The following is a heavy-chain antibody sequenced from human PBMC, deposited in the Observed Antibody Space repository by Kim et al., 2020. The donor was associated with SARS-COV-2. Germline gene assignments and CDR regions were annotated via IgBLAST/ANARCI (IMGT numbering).Heavy chain of an antibody. CDR2: IRSKANGETT. D-gene: IGHD5-18*01. J-gene: IGHJ4*02. CDR1: GFNFANYA. Sequence: GGSLRLSCTGSGFNFANYAMSWFRQAPGKAPEWVGFIRSKANGETTEYAASVRGRFIVLRDDSNSIAYLQMNSLKIEDTAVYYCIRWATASPFWGQGTL. V-gene: IGHV3-49*03. CDR3: IRWATASPF.